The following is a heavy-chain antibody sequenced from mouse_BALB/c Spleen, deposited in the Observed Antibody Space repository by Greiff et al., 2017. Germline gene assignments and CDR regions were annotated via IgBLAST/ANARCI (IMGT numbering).Heavy chain of an antibody. D-gene: IGHD4-1*01. Sequence: VQLQQSGPELVKPGASVKMSCKASGYTFTSYVMHWVKQKPGQGLEWIGYINPYNDGTKYNEKFKGKATLTSDKSSSTAYMELSSLTSEDSAVYYCARGPNWDWFAYWGQGTLVTVSA. CDR2: INPYNDGT. V-gene: IGHV1-14*01. J-gene: IGHJ3*01. CDR3: ARGPNWDWFAY. CDR1: GYTFTSYV.